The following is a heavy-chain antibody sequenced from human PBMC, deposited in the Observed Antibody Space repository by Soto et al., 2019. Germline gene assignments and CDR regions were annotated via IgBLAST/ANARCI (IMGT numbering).Heavy chain of an antibody. CDR1: GYTFTSYG. CDR3: ARVWLTGTSQFGY. J-gene: IGHJ4*02. CDR2: TSPYNVNT. Sequence: QVQLVQSGAEVKKPGASVKVSCKASGYTFTSYGISWVRQAPGQGLEGMGWTSPYNVNTTYAQKPQGNVTMTTDTSTSTAYMELRSLRSDDTAVYYCARVWLTGTSQFGYWGQGTLVTVSS. D-gene: IGHD1-7*01. V-gene: IGHV1-18*01.